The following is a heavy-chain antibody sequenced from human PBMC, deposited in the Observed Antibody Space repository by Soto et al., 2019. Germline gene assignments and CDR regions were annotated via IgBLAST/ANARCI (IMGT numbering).Heavy chain of an antibody. V-gene: IGHV4-34*01. CDR2: INHSGST. CDR3: ERQRRYVGTDMVKTYCGMDV. CDR1: GWSFSGYY. J-gene: IGHJ6*02. Sequence: SRAPSLTCAVYGWSFSGYYWSWIRQPPGKGLEWIGEINHSGSTNYNPSLKSRVTISVDTSKNQFSLKLSSVTAADTDVYYCERQRRYVGTDMVKTYCGMDVWCQG. D-gene: IGHD5-18*01.